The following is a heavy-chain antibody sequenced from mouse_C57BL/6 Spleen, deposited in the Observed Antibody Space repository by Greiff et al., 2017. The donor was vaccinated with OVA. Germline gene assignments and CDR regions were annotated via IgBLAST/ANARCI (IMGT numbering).Heavy chain of an antibody. CDR2: IYPRSGNT. CDR1: GYTFTSYG. J-gene: IGHJ2*01. V-gene: IGHV1-81*01. D-gene: IGHD2-3*01. CDR3: ARGIYDGYYFDY. Sequence: QVQLQQSGAELARPGASVKLSCQASGYTFTSYGISWVKQRTGQGLEWIGEIYPRSGNTYSNEKFKGKATLTADKSSSTAYMELRSLTSEDSAVYVCARGIYDGYYFDYWGQGTTLTVSS.